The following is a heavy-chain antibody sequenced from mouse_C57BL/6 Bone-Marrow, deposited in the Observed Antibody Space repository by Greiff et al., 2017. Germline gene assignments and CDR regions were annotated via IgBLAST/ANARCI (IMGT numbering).Heavy chain of an antibody. Sequence: VQLKQSGAELVKPGASVKLSCTASGFNIKDYYMHWVKQRTEQGLEWIGRIDPVDGETKYAPKFQGKATITADTSSNTAYLQLSSLTSEDPAVYYCARALWLRRGMYYGYFDYWGQGTTLTVSS. CDR3: ARALWLRRGMYYGYFDY. CDR1: GFNIKDYY. V-gene: IGHV14-2*01. D-gene: IGHD2-2*01. J-gene: IGHJ2*01. CDR2: IDPVDGET.